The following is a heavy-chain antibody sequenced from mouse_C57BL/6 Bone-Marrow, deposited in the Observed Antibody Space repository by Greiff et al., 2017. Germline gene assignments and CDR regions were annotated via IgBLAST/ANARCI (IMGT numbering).Heavy chain of an antibody. Sequence: EVKLMESGGDLVKPGGSLKLSCAASGFTFSSYGMSWVRQTPDKRLEWVATISSGGSYTYYPDSVKGRFTISRDNARNTLYLQMSSLKSEDTAMYYCTRARRAYAMDYWGQGTSVTVSS. CDR1: GFTFSSYG. D-gene: IGHD3-1*01. CDR2: ISSGGSYT. CDR3: TRARRAYAMDY. V-gene: IGHV5-6*01. J-gene: IGHJ4*01.